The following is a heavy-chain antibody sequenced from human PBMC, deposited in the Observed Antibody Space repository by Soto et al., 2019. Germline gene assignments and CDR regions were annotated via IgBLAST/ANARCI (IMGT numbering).Heavy chain of an antibody. Sequence: GGSLRLSCTASGFTFGDYAMSWFRQAPGKGLEWVGFIRSKAYGGTTEYAATVKGRFTISRDDSKSMAYLQITSVKAEDTAVYYCTRACGGDGYSDYWGQGTLVTVSS. V-gene: IGHV3-49*03. J-gene: IGHJ4*02. D-gene: IGHD2-21*02. CDR2: IRSKAYGGTT. CDR1: GFTFGDYA. CDR3: TRACGGDGYSDY.